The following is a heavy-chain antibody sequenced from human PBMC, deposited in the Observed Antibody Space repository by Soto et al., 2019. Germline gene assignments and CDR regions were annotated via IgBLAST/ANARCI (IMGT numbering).Heavy chain of an antibody. CDR3: ARGGRGITIFGVVTDDAFYI. D-gene: IGHD3-3*01. J-gene: IGHJ3*02. V-gene: IGHV3-7*05. Sequence: GGSLRLSCAASGFTFGSYWMSWVRQGPGKGLEWVANIKQDGSEKYYVDSVKGRFTISRDNAKNSLYLQMNSLRAEDTAVYYCARGGRGITIFGVVTDDAFYIWGQGTMVTVSS. CDR2: IKQDGSEK. CDR1: GFTFGSYW.